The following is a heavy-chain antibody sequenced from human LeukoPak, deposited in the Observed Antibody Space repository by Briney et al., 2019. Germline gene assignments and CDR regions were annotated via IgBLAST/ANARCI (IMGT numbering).Heavy chain of an antibody. CDR1: GFTFDDYA. CDR3: TRDRPYGGNSGDFDY. D-gene: IGHD4-23*01. V-gene: IGHV3-49*04. J-gene: IGHJ4*02. Sequence: SLRLSCAASGFTFDDYAMHWVRQAPGKGLEWVGFIRSKAYGGTTEYAASVKGRFTISRDDSKSIAYLQMNSLKTEDTAVYYCTRDRPYGGNSGDFDYWGQGTLVTVSS. CDR2: IRSKAYGGTT.